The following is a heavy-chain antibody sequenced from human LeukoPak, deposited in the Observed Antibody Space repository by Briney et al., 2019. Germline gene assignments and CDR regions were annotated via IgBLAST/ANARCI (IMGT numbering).Heavy chain of an antibody. CDR1: GGSFSGYY. V-gene: IGHV4-34*01. D-gene: IGHD5-12*01. CDR3: ARRGHMDV. CDR2: INHSGST. J-gene: IGHJ6*03. Sequence: PSETLSLTCAVYGGSFSGYYWSWIRQPPGKGLEWIGEINHSGSTNYNPSLKSRVTISVDTSKNQFSLKLSSVTAADTAVYSCARRGHMDVWGKGTTVTVSS.